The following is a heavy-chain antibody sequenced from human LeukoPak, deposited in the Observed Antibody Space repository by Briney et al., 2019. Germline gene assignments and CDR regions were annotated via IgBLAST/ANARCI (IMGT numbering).Heavy chain of an antibody. D-gene: IGHD6-13*01. V-gene: IGHV3-11*04. CDR3: SAGHYYYYMDV. CDR2: ISSSGSTI. Sequence: GGSLRLSCPASGFTFSDYYMRWIRQAPGKGLGRVSYISSSGSTIYYADSVKGRFTISRDNAKNSLYLQMNSLRAEDTAVYYCSAGHYYYYMDVWGKGTTVTVSS. CDR1: GFTFSDYY. J-gene: IGHJ6*03.